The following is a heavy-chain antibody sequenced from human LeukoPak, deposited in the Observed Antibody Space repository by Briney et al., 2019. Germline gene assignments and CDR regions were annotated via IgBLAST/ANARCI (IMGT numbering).Heavy chain of an antibody. CDR3: ARDAEGGHYDSSGYYYA. J-gene: IGHJ5*02. V-gene: IGHV3-7*01. CDR1: GFTFSSYW. D-gene: IGHD3-22*01. Sequence: GGSLRLSCAASGFTFSSYWMSWVRQAPGKGLEWVANIKEDGSEGYYVDSVKGRFTISRDNAKNSLYLQMNSLRAEDTAVYYCARDAEGGHYDSSGYYYAWGQGTLVTVSS. CDR2: IKEDGSEG.